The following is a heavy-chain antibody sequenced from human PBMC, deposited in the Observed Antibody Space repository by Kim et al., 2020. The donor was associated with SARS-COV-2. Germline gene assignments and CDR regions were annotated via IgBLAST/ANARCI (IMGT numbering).Heavy chain of an antibody. CDR2: INPSGGST. Sequence: ASVKVSCKASGYTFTSYYMHWVRQAPGQGLEWMGIINPSGGSTSYAQKFQGRVTMTRDTSTSTVYMELSSLRSEDTAVYYCARAEPGGYSYGLYYYYYMDVWGKGTTVTVSS. V-gene: IGHV1-46*01. CDR3: ARAEPGGYSYGLYYYYYMDV. CDR1: GYTFTSYY. D-gene: IGHD5-18*01. J-gene: IGHJ6*03.